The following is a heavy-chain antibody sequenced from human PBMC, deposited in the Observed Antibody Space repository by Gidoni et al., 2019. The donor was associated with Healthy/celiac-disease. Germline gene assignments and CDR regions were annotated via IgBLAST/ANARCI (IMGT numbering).Heavy chain of an antibody. CDR1: VFTFSSYG. J-gene: IGHJ4*02. V-gene: IGHV3-33*01. Sequence: QVQLVEPGVGVVQPGRSLRLSCAASVFTFSSYGMQWVRQAPGKGLEWVAVIWYDGSNKYYADSVKGRFTISRDNSKNTLYLQMNSLRAEDTAVYYCASRREGGPGDYWGQGTLVTVSS. D-gene: IGHD3-16*01. CDR3: ASRREGGPGDY. CDR2: IWYDGSNK.